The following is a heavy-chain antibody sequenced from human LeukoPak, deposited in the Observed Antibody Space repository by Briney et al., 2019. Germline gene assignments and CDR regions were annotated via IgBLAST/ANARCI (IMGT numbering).Heavy chain of an antibody. D-gene: IGHD5/OR15-5a*01. CDR2: IYYSGST. Sequence: SETLSLTCTVSGGSISSSSYCWGWIRQPPGKGLEWIGSIYYSGSTYYNPSLKSRVTISVDTSKNQFYLKLSSVTAADTAVYYCARESTILTSPFDYWGQGTLVTVSS. CDR1: GGSISSSSYC. CDR3: ARESTILTSPFDY. V-gene: IGHV4-39*07. J-gene: IGHJ4*02.